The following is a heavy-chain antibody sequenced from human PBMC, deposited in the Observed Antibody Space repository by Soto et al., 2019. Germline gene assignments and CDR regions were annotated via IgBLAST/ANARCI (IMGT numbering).Heavy chain of an antibody. CDR3: ATAWGLTDSRTNSYGMDV. CDR2: INAGRDKT. CDR1: GYTFTSHG. D-gene: IGHD3-9*01. J-gene: IGHJ6*02. Sequence: ASVKVSCKASGYTFTSHGMHWVRQAPGQSLEWMGWINAGRDKTIYSQKFQGTVTISRETSASTAYMELRSLRSEDTAVYSCATAWGLTDSRTNSYGMDVWGQGTTVTVS. V-gene: IGHV1-3*01.